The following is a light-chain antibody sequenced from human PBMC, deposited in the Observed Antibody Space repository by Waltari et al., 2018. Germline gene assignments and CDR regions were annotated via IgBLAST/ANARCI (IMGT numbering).Light chain of an antibody. CDR2: YDD. CDR1: GSNIGNNA. V-gene: IGLV1-36*01. Sequence: QSVLTQPPSVSEAPRQRVTISCSGSGSNIGNNAVTWYQQLPGKAPKLLIYYDDLLPSGVSDRFSGSKSGTSASLAISGLQSEDEADYYCAAWDDSLSGYVFGTGTKVTVL. CDR3: AAWDDSLSGYV. J-gene: IGLJ1*01.